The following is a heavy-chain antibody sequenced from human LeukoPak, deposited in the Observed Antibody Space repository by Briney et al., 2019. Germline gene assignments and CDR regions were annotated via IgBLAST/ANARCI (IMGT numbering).Heavy chain of an antibody. CDR3: ARAPTYGSGSYAIDP. J-gene: IGHJ5*02. D-gene: IGHD3-10*01. Sequence: TLSLTCTVSGGSISSGDYYWSWIRQPPGKGLERIGYIYYSGSTYYNPSLKSRVTISVDTSKSQFSLKLSSVTAADTAVYYCARAPTYGSGSYAIDPWGQGTLVTVSS. CDR2: IYYSGST. CDR1: GGSISSGDYY. V-gene: IGHV4-30-4*08.